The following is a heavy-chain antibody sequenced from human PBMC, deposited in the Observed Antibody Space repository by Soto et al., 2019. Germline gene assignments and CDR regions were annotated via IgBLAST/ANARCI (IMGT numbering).Heavy chain of an antibody. Sequence: SSETLSLTCTVSGGSISSGGYYWSWIRQHPGKGLEWIGYIYYSGSTYYNPSLKSRVTISVDTSKNQFSLKLSSVTAADTAVYYCARGNYYGSGSYYPPGVLFDYWGQGTLVTVSS. CDR2: IYYSGST. CDR3: ARGNYYGSGSYYPPGVLFDY. CDR1: GGSISSGGYY. J-gene: IGHJ4*01. V-gene: IGHV4-31*03. D-gene: IGHD3-10*01.